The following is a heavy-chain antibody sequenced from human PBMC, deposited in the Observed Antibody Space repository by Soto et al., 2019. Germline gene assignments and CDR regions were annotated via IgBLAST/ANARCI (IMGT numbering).Heavy chain of an antibody. V-gene: IGHV3-23*01. J-gene: IGHJ6*02. CDR2: ISGSGGST. D-gene: IGHD3-10*01. CDR1: GFTFCSYA. Sequence: GGSLRLSCAASGFTFCSYAMSWVPPAPGKGLEWVSAISGSGGSTYYADSVKGRFTISRDNSKNTLYLQMNSLRAEDTAVYYCAKNRVLLWFGEPYGMDVWGQGTTVTVSS. CDR3: AKNRVLLWFGEPYGMDV.